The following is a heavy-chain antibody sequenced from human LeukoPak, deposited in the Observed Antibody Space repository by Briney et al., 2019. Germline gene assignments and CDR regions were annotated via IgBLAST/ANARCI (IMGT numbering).Heavy chain of an antibody. Sequence: PGRSLRLSCAASGFTFSSYGMHWVRQAPGKGLEWVANIKQDGSEKYYVDSAKGRFTISRDNAKNSLYLQMNSLRAEDTAVYYCARSGGPTGVDYWGQGTLVTVSS. J-gene: IGHJ4*02. CDR2: IKQDGSEK. CDR3: ARSGGPTGVDY. D-gene: IGHD1-14*01. CDR1: GFTFSSYG. V-gene: IGHV3-7*01.